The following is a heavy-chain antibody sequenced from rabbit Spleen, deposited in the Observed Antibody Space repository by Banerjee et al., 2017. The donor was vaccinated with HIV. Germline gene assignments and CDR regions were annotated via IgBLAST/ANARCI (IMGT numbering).Heavy chain of an antibody. CDR1: GFDFSNYG. D-gene: IGHD4-2*01. CDR2: IDSGSSGDA. J-gene: IGHJ4*01. CDR3: ARYAAGREDFNL. Sequence: QEQLEESGGGLVQPEGSLTLTCKASGFDFSNYGVSWVRQAPGKGLEWIACIDSGSSGDAYSATWAQDRFTISKTASTAVTLPMTSLTVADTPTYFCARYAAGREDFNLWGQGTLVTVS. V-gene: IGHV1S45*01.